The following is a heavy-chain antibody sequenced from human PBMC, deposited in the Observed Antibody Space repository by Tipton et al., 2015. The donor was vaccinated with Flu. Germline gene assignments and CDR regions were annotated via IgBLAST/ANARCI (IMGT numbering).Heavy chain of an antibody. Sequence: SLRLSCAASGFTFSNYWMHWVRQAPGKGLVWVSRISPDGSDIEYADSVKGRFTISRDNAKNTLYLQMNSLRVEDTAVYYCARGAVSGCFDYWGQGTLVTVSS. CDR1: GFTFSNYW. CDR3: ARGAVSGCFDY. CDR2: ISPDGSDI. D-gene: IGHD6-19*01. J-gene: IGHJ4*02. V-gene: IGHV3-74*03.